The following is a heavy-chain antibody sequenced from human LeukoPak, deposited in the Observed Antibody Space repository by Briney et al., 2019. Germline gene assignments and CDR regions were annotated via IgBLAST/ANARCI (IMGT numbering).Heavy chain of an antibody. V-gene: IGHV3-53*01. Sequence: GGSLRLSCAASGFTVSNNYMSWVRQAPGKGLEWGSVLYSGGNTYYTDSVKGRFAISRDYSRKTVYLQMNSLRAEDTAVYYCVRESGFGELFPYAFDIWGQGTVVTVSS. CDR1: GFTVSNNY. CDR3: VRESGFGELFPYAFDI. J-gene: IGHJ3*02. CDR2: LYSGGNT. D-gene: IGHD3-10*01.